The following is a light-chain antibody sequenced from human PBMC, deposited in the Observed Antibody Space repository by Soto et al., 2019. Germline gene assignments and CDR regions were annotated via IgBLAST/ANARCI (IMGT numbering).Light chain of an antibody. CDR2: RNN. CDR3: AAWDDSLNGLV. CDR1: SSNIGSNT. Sequence: QSVLTQPPSASGTPGQRVTISWSGSSSNIGSNTVNWYQQLPVTSPKLLIYRNNQRPSGVPDRFSGSKSGTSASLAISGLQSEDEADYYCAAWDDSLNGLVFGGGTKVTVL. V-gene: IGLV1-44*01. J-gene: IGLJ2*01.